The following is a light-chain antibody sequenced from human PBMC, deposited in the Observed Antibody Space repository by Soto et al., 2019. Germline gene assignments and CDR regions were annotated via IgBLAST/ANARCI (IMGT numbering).Light chain of an antibody. Sequence: QSVLTQPPSVSGSPGQSVTISCTGTSTDFVGYNRVSWYQQPPGTAPKLMIYEVSHRPSGVSDRFSGSKSGNTASLTISGLQAEDEADYYCSSYTTSTTLVLFGGGTKVTVL. CDR2: EVS. V-gene: IGLV2-18*02. CDR1: STDFVGYNR. J-gene: IGLJ2*01. CDR3: SSYTTSTTLVL.